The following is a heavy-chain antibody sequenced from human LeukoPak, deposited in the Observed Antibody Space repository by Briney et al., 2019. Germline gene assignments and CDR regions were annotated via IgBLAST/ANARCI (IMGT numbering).Heavy chain of an antibody. Sequence: SETLSLTCTVSGGSISSSSYYWGWIRQPPGKGLEWIGSVYYSGSTYYNPSLKSRVNISVDTSKNQFSLKMNSVTAADTAVYYCARRIVGDTPFTDPWGQGTLVTVSS. CDR2: VYYSGST. J-gene: IGHJ5*02. D-gene: IGHD1-26*01. CDR1: GGSISSSSYY. CDR3: ARRIVGDTPFTDP. V-gene: IGHV4-39*07.